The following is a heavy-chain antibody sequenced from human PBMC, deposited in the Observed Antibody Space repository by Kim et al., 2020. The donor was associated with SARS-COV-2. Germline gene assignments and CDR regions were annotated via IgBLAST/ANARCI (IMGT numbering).Heavy chain of an antibody. CDR3: TAARPVAVAGPSFDY. V-gene: IGHV3-49*03. Sequence: GGSLRLSCTASGFTFGDYAMSWFRQAPGKGLEWVGFIRSKAYGGTTEYAASVKGRFTISRDDSKSIAYLQMNSLKTEDTAVYYCTAARPVAVAGPSFDYWGQGTLVTVSS. CDR1: GFTFGDYA. J-gene: IGHJ4*02. D-gene: IGHD6-19*01. CDR2: IRSKAYGGTT.